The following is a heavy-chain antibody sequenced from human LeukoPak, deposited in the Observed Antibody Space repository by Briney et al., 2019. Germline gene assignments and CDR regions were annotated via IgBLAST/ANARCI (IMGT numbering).Heavy chain of an antibody. CDR2: IYYRGST. CDR1: GGSIRNYY. CDR3: ARDVAYGGRIYFDY. V-gene: IGHV4-39*07. D-gene: IGHD4-23*01. J-gene: IGHJ4*02. Sequence: PSETLSLTCTVSGGSIRNYYWGWIRQPPGKGLEWIGSIYYRGSTYYNPSLKSRVTISVDTSKNQFSLKLSSVTAADTAVYYCARDVAYGGRIYFDYWGQGTLVTVSS.